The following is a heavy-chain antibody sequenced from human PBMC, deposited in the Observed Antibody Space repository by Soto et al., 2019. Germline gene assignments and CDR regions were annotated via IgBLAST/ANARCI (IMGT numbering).Heavy chain of an antibody. Sequence: GGSLRVSCAASGFTFSTYTMNWVRQAPGKGLEWVSSISGGSTYIYYAASVKGRFTISRDKARNSLYLQMNSLRAEDTAVYYCAREALGDSGYHFDYWGQGTLVTVPS. CDR3: AREALGDSGYHFDY. CDR2: ISGGSTYI. D-gene: IGHD5-12*01. V-gene: IGHV3-21*01. CDR1: GFTFSTYT. J-gene: IGHJ4*02.